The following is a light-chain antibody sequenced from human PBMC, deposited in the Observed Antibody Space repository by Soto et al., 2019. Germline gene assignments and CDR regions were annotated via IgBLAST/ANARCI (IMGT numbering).Light chain of an antibody. CDR1: QSISYY. CDR3: QQSYSTPWT. V-gene: IGKV1-39*01. CDR2: STS. Sequence: DIQMTQSPWSLSASVGDRVTITCRASQSISYYLNWYQQKQGRAPRLLIYSTSTLQSGVPSKFRGSASGTHFTLTISSLQPEDFATYYCQQSYSTPWTFGQGTRWISN. J-gene: IGKJ1*01.